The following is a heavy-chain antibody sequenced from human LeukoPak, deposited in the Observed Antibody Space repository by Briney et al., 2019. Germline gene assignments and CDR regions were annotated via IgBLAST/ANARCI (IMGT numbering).Heavy chain of an antibody. CDR1: GGSISSYY. Sequence: SETLGLTCAVSGGSISSYYWSWIRQPPGKGLEWMGDIYYSGSSNYTTYLQSRVTISVDTSKNQFSLKLSSVTAADTAVYYCARDGSSTAYMSWFDPWGQGTLVTVSS. CDR2: IYYSGSS. CDR3: ARDGSSTAYMSWFDP. D-gene: IGHD1-26*01. V-gene: IGHV4-59*01. J-gene: IGHJ5*02.